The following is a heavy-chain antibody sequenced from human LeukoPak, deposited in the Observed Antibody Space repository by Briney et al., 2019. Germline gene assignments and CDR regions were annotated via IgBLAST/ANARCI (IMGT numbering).Heavy chain of an antibody. V-gene: IGHV1-8*03. D-gene: IGHD5-18*01. CDR1: GYTFTGYY. Sequence: ASVKVSCKASGYTFTGYYMHWVRQAPGQGREWMGWMNPNSGNTGYAQKFQGRVTITRNTSISTAYMELSSLRSEDTAVYYCARGGSGYSYGFDYWGQGTLVTVSS. CDR2: MNPNSGNT. CDR3: ARGGSGYSYGFDY. J-gene: IGHJ4*02.